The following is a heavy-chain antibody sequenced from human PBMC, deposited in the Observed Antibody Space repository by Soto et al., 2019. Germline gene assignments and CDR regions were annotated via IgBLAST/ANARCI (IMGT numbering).Heavy chain of an antibody. CDR3: VRDRRIYYSDPHDEFVASDYEV. Sequence: QVQLIQSEAEVKKPGSSVRVSCTASGGIFGSHGFSWVRQAPGQRLEWVGGFIPIFRTLTYTEKFQARVRIAEDESTNTVCLDLSSLTSEDTAVYYCVRDRRIYYSDPHDEFVASDYEVWGQGTMVSVSS. V-gene: IGHV1-69*01. D-gene: IGHD3-22*01. J-gene: IGHJ3*01. CDR2: FIPIFRTL. CDR1: GGIFGSHG.